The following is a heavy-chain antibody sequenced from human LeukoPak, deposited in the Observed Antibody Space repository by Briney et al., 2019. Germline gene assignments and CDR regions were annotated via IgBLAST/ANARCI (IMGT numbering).Heavy chain of an antibody. V-gene: IGHV1-18*01. CDR2: ISTQSGNT. D-gene: IGHD4-17*01. J-gene: IGHJ4*02. CDR3: ARGAYGDK. CDR1: GYTLTSYG. Sequence: ASVKVSCEASGYTLTSYGIDWMRQAPGQGLEWIGWISTQSGNTNYAQKVQGRLTLTTDRSTNTAYMELRSLRSDDTAVYYCARGAYGDKWGQGTMVTVSS.